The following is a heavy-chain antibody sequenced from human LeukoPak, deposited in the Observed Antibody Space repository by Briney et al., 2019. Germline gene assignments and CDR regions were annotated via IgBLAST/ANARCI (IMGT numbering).Heavy chain of an antibody. CDR2: LDYSGST. J-gene: IGHJ3*02. D-gene: IGHD1-26*01. Sequence: SQTLSLTCTVSGGSVRSGGYYWNWIRKHPGKGLEWIGYLDYSGSTNYNPSLKSRISISTDTSKNQISLKLTSLTAADTAEYYCATQRYGYYNDAFDMWGQGTLVIVSS. CDR3: ATQRYGYYNDAFDM. V-gene: IGHV4-31*03. CDR1: GGSVRSGGYY.